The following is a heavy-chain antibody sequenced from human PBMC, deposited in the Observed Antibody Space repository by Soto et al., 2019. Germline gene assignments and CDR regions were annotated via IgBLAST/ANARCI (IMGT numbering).Heavy chain of an antibody. CDR1: GGSFSSGDYY. Sequence: QVQLQESGPGLVKPSQTLSLTCTVSGGSFSSGDYYWSWIRQPPGKGLERIAYIYYSGSTYYKPSLKSLVTISVDTAKNQFSLQLRSVTAADTAVYYCVSGVEGTVTTIRYFDLWGRGTLVTVSS. CDR3: VSGVEGTVTTIRYFDL. D-gene: IGHD4-17*01. CDR2: IYYSGST. J-gene: IGHJ2*01. V-gene: IGHV4-30-4*01.